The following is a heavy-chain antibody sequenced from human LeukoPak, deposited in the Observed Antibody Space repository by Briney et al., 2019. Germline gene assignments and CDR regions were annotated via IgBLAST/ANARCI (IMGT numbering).Heavy chain of an antibody. V-gene: IGHV4-59*01. Sequence: TSETLSLTCTVSGGSISTSSWSWVREPPGKGLEWVGYIFSSGSTNYNPSLKRRVAISVDTSKNQVSLNLNSVTAADTAVYYCARGSGWYQYWGQGTLVTVSS. D-gene: IGHD6-19*01. CDR1: GGSISTSS. J-gene: IGHJ4*02. CDR2: IFSSGST. CDR3: ARGSGWYQY.